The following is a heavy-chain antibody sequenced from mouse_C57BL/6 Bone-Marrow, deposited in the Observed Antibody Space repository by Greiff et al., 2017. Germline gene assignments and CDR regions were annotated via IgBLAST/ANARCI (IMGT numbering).Heavy chain of an antibody. D-gene: IGHD1-1*01. J-gene: IGHJ2*01. CDR3: ARSDYGSSFFDY. V-gene: IGHV2-2*01. CDR1: GFSLTTYG. CDR2: IWSGGST. Sequence: QVQLQQSGPGLVQPSQSLSITCTVSGFSLTTYGVDWIRQSPGKGLEWMGVIWSGGSTDYNASFISRLGISKDNSKSQVFFKMNSLQADDTAIYYCARSDYGSSFFDYWGQGTTLTVSS.